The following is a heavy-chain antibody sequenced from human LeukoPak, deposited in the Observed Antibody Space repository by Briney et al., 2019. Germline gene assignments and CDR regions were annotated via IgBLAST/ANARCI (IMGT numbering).Heavy chain of an antibody. D-gene: IGHD3-9*01. Sequence: GGPLRLSCAASGFTLSPYWIHWVRQAPGRGLVWVSRNPDGSRRGYADSVKGRFTISRDNAKNTVYLQMDSLRAEDTAMYYCTRDFDHGGGLWGQGTLVTVSS. V-gene: IGHV3-74*01. CDR1: GFTLSPYW. CDR3: TRDFDHGGGL. J-gene: IGHJ4*02. CDR2: NPDGSRR.